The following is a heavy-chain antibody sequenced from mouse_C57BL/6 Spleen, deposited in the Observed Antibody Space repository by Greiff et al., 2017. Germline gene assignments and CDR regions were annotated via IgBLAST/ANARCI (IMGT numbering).Heavy chain of an antibody. J-gene: IGHJ4*01. D-gene: IGHD2-4*01. Sequence: EVKVEESGGGLVQPGGSLKLSCAASGFTFSDYGMAWVRQAPRKGPGWVAFISNLAYSIYYEDTVTGRFTISRENAKNTLYREMSSLRSEDTAMYYCARQECDYDYDGYALDYWGQGTSVTVSS. CDR3: ARQECDYDYDGYALDY. CDR1: GFTFSDYG. V-gene: IGHV5-15*04. CDR2: ISNLAYSI.